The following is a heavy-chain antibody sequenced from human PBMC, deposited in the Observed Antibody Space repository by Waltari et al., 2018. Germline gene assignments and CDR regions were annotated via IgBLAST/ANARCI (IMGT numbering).Heavy chain of an antibody. CDR1: GDSLARRDW. J-gene: IGHJ4*02. Sequence: QVQLRESGPGLVKPSGTLSLTCALSGDSLARRDWLRWVRQPPGKGLEWIGQTNRSGKANYNPSLESRATVSIDTSNNQLSLKVTSATAADTAVYYCARDRGRGLYLDSWGQGTLVTVSP. V-gene: IGHV4-4*02. CDR2: TNRSGKA. CDR3: ARDRGRGLYLDS. D-gene: IGHD2-15*01.